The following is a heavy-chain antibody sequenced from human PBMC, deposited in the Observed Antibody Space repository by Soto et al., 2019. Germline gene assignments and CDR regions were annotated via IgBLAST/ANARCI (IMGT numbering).Heavy chain of an antibody. J-gene: IGHJ5*02. D-gene: IGHD4-4*01. CDR2: IIPIFGTA. CDR1: GGTFSSYA. Sequence: GASVTVSCKASGGTFSSYAISWVRQAPGQGLEWMGGIIPIFGTANYAQKFQGRVTITADESTSTAYMELSSLRSEDTAVYYCARDEDYRYNWFDPWGQGTLVTVSS. CDR3: ARDEDYRYNWFDP. V-gene: IGHV1-69*13.